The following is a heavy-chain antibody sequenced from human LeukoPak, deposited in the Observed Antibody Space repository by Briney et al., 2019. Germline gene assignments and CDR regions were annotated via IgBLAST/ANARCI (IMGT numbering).Heavy chain of an antibody. J-gene: IGHJ4*02. CDR2: ISGSGGST. CDR1: GFTFSSYG. D-gene: IGHD4-17*01. Sequence: GGSLRLSCAASGFTFSSYGMSWVRQAPGKGLEWVSAISGSGGSTYYADSVKGRFTISRGISKNAVYLQMNSLRAEDTAVYYCARDSYGDANFDSWGQGTLVTVSS. CDR3: ARDSYGDANFDS. V-gene: IGHV3-23*01.